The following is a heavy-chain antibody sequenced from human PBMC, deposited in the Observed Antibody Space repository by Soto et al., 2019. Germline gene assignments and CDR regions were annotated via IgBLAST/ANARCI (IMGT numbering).Heavy chain of an antibody. CDR2: ISSSSSTI. V-gene: IGHV3-48*01. CDR1: GFTFSSYS. Sequence: GALRLSCAASGFTFSSYSMNWVRQAPGKGLEWVSYISSSSSTIYYADSVKGRFTISRDNAKNSLYLQMNSLRAEDTAVYYCAREWDIVVVPAAMGPMDVWGKGTTVTVSS. CDR3: AREWDIVVVPAAMGPMDV. D-gene: IGHD2-2*01. J-gene: IGHJ6*03.